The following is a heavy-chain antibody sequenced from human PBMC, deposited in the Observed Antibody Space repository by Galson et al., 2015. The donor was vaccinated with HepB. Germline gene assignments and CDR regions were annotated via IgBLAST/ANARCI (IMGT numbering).Heavy chain of an antibody. J-gene: IGHJ5*02. V-gene: IGHV4-34*01. CDR2: INHSGST. Sequence: LSLTCAVYGGSFSGYYWSWIRQPPGKGLEWIGEINHSGSTNYNPSLKSRVTISVDTSKNQFSLKLSSVTAADTAVYYCARERRSSGWYRRPGNWFDPWGQGTLVTVSS. D-gene: IGHD6-19*01. CDR3: ARERRSSGWYRRPGNWFDP. CDR1: GGSFSGYY.